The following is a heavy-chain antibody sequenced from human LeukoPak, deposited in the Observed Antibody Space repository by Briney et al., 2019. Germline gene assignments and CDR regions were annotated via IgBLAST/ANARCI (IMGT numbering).Heavy chain of an antibody. Sequence: GRSLRLSCAASGFTFSSYAMHWVRQAPGKGLEWVAVISYDGSNKYYADSVKGRFTISRDNSKNTLYLQMNSLRAEDTAVYYCARVGYYYGSGSYNDYWDQGTLVTVSS. J-gene: IGHJ4*02. CDR2: ISYDGSNK. D-gene: IGHD3-10*01. CDR1: GFTFSSYA. CDR3: ARVGYYYGSGSYNDY. V-gene: IGHV3-30-3*01.